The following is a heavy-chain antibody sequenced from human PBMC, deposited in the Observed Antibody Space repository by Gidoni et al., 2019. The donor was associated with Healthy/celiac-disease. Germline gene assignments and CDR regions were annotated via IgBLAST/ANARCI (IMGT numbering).Heavy chain of an antibody. V-gene: IGHV3-48*01. CDR3: ASTTYYYDSSGLLFDY. Sequence: EVQLVESGGGLVQPGGSLRLSCAASGFTFSSYSMSWVRQAPGKGLEWVSYISSSSSTIYYADSVKGRFTISRDNAKNSLYLQMNSLRAEDTAVYYCASTTYYYDSSGLLFDYWGQGTLVTVSS. D-gene: IGHD3-22*01. CDR1: GFTFSSYS. CDR2: ISSSSSTI. J-gene: IGHJ4*02.